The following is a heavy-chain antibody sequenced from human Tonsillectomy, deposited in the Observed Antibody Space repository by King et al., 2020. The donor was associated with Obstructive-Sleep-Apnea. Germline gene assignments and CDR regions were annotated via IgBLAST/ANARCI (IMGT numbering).Heavy chain of an antibody. CDR3: AGESWKGYFFDS. J-gene: IGHJ4*02. CDR2: VSGTSGTI. CDR1: GFPFSGYS. V-gene: IGHV3-48*04. Sequence: VQLVESGGGLVKPGGSLRLSCAASGFPFSGYSMNWVRQAPGKGLEWVSYVSGTSGTIYYAHSVKGRFTISRDNDKNSLYLQMISLRAEDTAVYYCAGESWKGYFFDSWGQGTPVTVSS. D-gene: IGHD1-1*01.